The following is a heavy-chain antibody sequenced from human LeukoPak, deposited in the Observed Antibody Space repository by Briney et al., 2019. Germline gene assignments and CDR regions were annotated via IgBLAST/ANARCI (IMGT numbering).Heavy chain of an antibody. CDR1: GYTFTGYY. D-gene: IGHD2-15*01. CDR3: ARDRLRLGYERTNWFDP. V-gene: IGHV1-18*04. CDR2: ISAYNGNT. J-gene: IGHJ5*02. Sequence: VASVKVSCKASGYTFTGYYMHWVRQAPGQGLEWMGWISAYNGNTNYAQKLQGRVTMTTDTSTSTVYMELSRLRSDDTALYYCARDRLRLGYERTNWFDPWGQGTLVTVSS.